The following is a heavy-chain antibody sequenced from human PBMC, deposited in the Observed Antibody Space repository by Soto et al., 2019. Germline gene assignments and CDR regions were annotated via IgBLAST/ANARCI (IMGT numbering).Heavy chain of an antibody. D-gene: IGHD1-1*01. CDR3: AREFRWNDVDLDY. CDR1: GFTFNTYS. V-gene: IGHV3-21*01. Sequence: GGSLRLSCAASGFTFNTYSMNWVRQAPGKGLEWVSSISSGSSYIYYADSVRGRFTVSRDNAKKSLWLQMTSLRAEDTAVYYCAREFRWNDVDLDYWGQGTLVTVSS. CDR2: ISSGSSYI. J-gene: IGHJ4*02.